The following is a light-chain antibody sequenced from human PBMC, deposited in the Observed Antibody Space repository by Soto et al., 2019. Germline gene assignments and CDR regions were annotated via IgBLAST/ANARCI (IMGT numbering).Light chain of an antibody. CDR1: SSDVGGYNY. V-gene: IGLV2-14*01. CDR2: EVS. Sequence: QSVLTQPASVSGSPGQSITISCTRTSSDVGGYNYVSWYQQHPGKAPKLMIYEVSNRPSGVSNRFSGSKSGNTASLTISGLQAEDEADYYCSSYTSSSTQVFGTGTKVTVL. CDR3: SSYTSSSTQV. J-gene: IGLJ1*01.